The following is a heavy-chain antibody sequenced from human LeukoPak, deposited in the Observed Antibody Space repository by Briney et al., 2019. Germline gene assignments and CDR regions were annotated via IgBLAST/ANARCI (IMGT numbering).Heavy chain of an antibody. CDR3: AKDRSSSWSAQDFDY. D-gene: IGHD6-13*01. Sequence: GGSLRLSCAASGFTFSSYAMSWVRQAPGKGLEWVSAISGSGGSTYYADSVKGRFTISRDNSKNTLYLQMNSLRAEDTAVYYCAKDRSSSWSAQDFDYWGQGTLVTVSS. CDR2: ISGSGGST. CDR1: GFTFSSYA. V-gene: IGHV3-23*01. J-gene: IGHJ4*02.